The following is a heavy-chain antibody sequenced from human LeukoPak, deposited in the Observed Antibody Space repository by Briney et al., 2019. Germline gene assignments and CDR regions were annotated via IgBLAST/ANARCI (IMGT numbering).Heavy chain of an antibody. D-gene: IGHD3-10*01. J-gene: IGHJ4*02. CDR1: GFTFDDYE. CDR3: VKDGTYRSGTLDY. Sequence: GGSLRLSCEASGFTFDDYEFHWVRQAPGKGLEWVSGISWNSGVIVYADSVKGRFTISRDNAKNSVYLQMNSLRVEDTALYYCVKDGTYRSGTLDYWGQGTLVTVSS. CDR2: ISWNSGVI. V-gene: IGHV3-9*01.